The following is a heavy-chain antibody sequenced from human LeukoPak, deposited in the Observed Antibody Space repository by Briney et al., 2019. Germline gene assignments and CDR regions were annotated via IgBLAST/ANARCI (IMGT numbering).Heavy chain of an antibody. CDR3: ARDSSSSFSFDY. Sequence: SETLSLTCTVSGYSISSGYYWGWIRQPPGKRLEWIGSIYHSGGTYYNPSLKSRVTISVDTSKNQFSLKLSSVTAADTAVYYCARDSSSSFSFDYWGQGTLVTVSS. CDR1: GYSISSGYY. V-gene: IGHV4-38-2*02. J-gene: IGHJ4*02. D-gene: IGHD6-13*01. CDR2: IYHSGGT.